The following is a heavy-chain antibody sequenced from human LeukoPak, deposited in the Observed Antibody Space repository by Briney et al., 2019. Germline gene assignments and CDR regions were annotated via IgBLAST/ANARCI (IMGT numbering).Heavy chain of an antibody. V-gene: IGHV1-2*06. CDR2: INPNSGGT. J-gene: IGHJ3*02. D-gene: IGHD2-8*01. Sequence: ASVKVSCKASGGTFSSYAISWVRQAPGQGLEWMGRINPNSGGTNYAQKFQGRVTMTRDTSISTAYMELSRLRSDDTAVYYCARDTSGFFGGAFDIWGQGTTVTVSS. CDR3: ARDTSGFFGGAFDI. CDR1: GGTFSSYA.